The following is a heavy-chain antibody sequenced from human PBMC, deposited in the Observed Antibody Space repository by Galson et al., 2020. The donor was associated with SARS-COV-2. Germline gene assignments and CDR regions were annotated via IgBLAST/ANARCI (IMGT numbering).Heavy chain of an antibody. CDR1: GYSFTNYW. CDR2: IYPGDSDI. CDR3: ARLSTPNYYDDSGYYYEYFQF. Sequence: GESLKISCKGSGYSFTNYWIAWVRQMPGKGLEYMGVIYPGDSDIRYSPSFQGQVTISADKSINTAYLQRSSLKASDTAMYYCARLSTPNYYDDSGYYYEYFQFWGQGTLVTVSS. D-gene: IGHD3-22*01. J-gene: IGHJ1*01. V-gene: IGHV5-51*01.